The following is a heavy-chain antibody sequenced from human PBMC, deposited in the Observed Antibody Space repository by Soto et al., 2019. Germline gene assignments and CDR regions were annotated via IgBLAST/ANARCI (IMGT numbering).Heavy chain of an antibody. Sequence: EVQLVESGGGLVQPGGPLRLSCAAFEFPFSNFWMTWVRQAPGKGLEWVANIKEDGSEKYYADSVKGRFTISRDSAKNSVFLQMDSLRAEDTALYYCARLRKGGFCDYWGQGSLVTVST. CDR1: EFPFSNFW. V-gene: IGHV3-7*03. J-gene: IGHJ4*02. CDR3: ARLRKGGFCDY. D-gene: IGHD1-26*01. CDR2: IKEDGSEK.